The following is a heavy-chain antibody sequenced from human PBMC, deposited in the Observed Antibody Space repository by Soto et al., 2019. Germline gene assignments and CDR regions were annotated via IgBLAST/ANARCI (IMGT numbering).Heavy chain of an antibody. Sequence: SVKVSCKASGGTFSSYAISWVRQAPGQGLEWMGGIIPIFGTANYAQKFQGRVTITADESTSTAYMELSSLRSEDTAVYYCARDVGGNSESDYWGQGTLVTVSS. J-gene: IGHJ4*02. CDR3: ARDVGGNSESDY. CDR1: GGTFSSYA. D-gene: IGHD2-21*02. V-gene: IGHV1-69*13. CDR2: IIPIFGTA.